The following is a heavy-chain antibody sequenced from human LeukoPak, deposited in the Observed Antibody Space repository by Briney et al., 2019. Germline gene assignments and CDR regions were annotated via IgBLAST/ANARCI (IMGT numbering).Heavy chain of an antibody. D-gene: IGHD3-10*01. CDR1: GGSISSYY. V-gene: IGHV4-59*01. J-gene: IGHJ4*02. CDR2: IYYSGST. Sequence: PSETLSLTCTVSGGSISSYYWSWIRQPPGKGLEWIGYIYYSGSTNYNPSLKSRVTISVDTSKNQFSLKLGSVTAADTAVYYCARVVGYYYGSGSQFDYWGQGTLVTVSS. CDR3: ARVVGYYYGSGSQFDY.